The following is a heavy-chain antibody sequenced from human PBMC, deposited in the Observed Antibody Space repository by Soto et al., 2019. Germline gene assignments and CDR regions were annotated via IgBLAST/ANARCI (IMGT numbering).Heavy chain of an antibody. CDR3: ARHGNGDDY. Sequence: GASVKVSCKAAGYTITSYGVNWVRQAPGQGLEWMGWIRSYNNSTNYAQKLQGRVTMTTDTSTNTAYMELRSLRSDDTAVYYCARHGNGDDYWGQGTLVTVSS. D-gene: IGHD2-8*01. CDR1: GYTITSYG. CDR2: IRSYNNST. J-gene: IGHJ4*02. V-gene: IGHV1-18*01.